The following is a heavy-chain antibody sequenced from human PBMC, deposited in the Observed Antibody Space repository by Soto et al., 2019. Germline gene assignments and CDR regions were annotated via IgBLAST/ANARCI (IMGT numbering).Heavy chain of an antibody. D-gene: IGHD1-1*01. CDR1: GLSFSTYT. CDR3: ARGIGYSAQDS. Sequence: PGGSLRLSCAAAGLSFSTYTMHWVRLAPGKGLEWVSLVSDDVSSAGYADSVQGRFTISRDNAKNTLYLQMDSMRAEDTAVYYCARGIGYSAQDSWGQGTLVTVYS. J-gene: IGHJ4*02. CDR2: VSDDVSSA. V-gene: IGHV3-74*01.